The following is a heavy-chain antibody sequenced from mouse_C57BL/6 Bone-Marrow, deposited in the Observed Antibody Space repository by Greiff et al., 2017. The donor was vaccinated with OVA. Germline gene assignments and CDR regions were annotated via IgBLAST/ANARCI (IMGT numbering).Heavy chain of an antibody. CDR2: IYPGGGYT. V-gene: IGHV1-63*01. Sequence: QVQLQQSGAELVRPGTSVKMSCKASGYTFTHSWIGWAKQRPGHGLEWIGDIYPGGGYTNYNEKFKGKATLTADKSSSTAYMQFSSLTSEDSAIYYCARRDYDWFAYWGQGTLVTVSA. CDR3: ARRDYDWFAY. D-gene: IGHD2-4*01. J-gene: IGHJ3*01. CDR1: GYTFTHSW.